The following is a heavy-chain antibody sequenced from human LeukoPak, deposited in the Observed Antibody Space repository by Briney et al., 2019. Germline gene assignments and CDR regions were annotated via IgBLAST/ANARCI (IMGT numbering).Heavy chain of an antibody. D-gene: IGHD3-22*01. J-gene: IGHJ4*02. Sequence: PGGSLRLSCAASGFTFSSYAMHWVRQAPGKGLEWVAVISYDGCNKYCADSVKGRFTISRDNSKNTLYLQMDSLRAEDTAVYYCARGVPTYYYDSSGYIGHPFDYWGQGTLVTVSS. CDR3: ARGVPTYYYDSSGYIGHPFDY. CDR1: GFTFSSYA. V-gene: IGHV3-30-3*01. CDR2: ISYDGCNK.